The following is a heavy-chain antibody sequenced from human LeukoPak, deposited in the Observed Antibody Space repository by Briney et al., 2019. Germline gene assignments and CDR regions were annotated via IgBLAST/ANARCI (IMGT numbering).Heavy chain of an antibody. V-gene: IGHV3-23*05. CDR2: IGNSGSDT. Sequence: PGGSLGLSCAASGFTFVTYAMSWVRQAPGKGLEWVATIGNSGSDTYYTDSVKGRFTISRDNSKNTLYLQMNSLTAEDTAVCYCAQRYYYLNYWGQGTLVTVSS. CDR3: AQRYYYLNY. D-gene: IGHD2-15*01. J-gene: IGHJ4*02. CDR1: GFTFVTYA.